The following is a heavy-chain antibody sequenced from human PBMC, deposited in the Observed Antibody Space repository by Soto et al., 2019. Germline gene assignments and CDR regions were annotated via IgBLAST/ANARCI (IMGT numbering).Heavy chain of an antibody. V-gene: IGHV4-59*11. CDR1: NASISSQY. Sequence: SVTLSLSCIITNASISSQYRSWIWQPTGKGLEWIGYVYYSGTTDYNPSLQSRVSISIDTSKKQVSLKLSSVTAADTAVYYCARTYYFRSGSYHDERGFDYWGQGTPVTVS. J-gene: IGHJ4*02. CDR3: ARTYYFRSGSYHDERGFDY. D-gene: IGHD3-10*01. CDR2: VYYSGTT.